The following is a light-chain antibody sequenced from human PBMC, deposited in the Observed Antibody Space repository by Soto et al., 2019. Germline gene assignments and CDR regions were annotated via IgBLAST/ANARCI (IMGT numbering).Light chain of an antibody. CDR1: QSVSNNY. Sequence: EIVLTQSPGTVSLSPGERATLSCRASQSVSNNYLAWYQQKPGQAPRLLIYGASSRATGIPDRFSGSGSGTDFTLTISSLEPEDAAVYYCQQRSNWPPITFGQGTRLEIK. J-gene: IGKJ5*01. V-gene: IGKV3D-20*02. CDR3: QQRSNWPPIT. CDR2: GAS.